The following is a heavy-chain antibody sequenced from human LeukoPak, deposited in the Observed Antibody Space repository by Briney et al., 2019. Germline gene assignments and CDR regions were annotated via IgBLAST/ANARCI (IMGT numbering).Heavy chain of an antibody. D-gene: IGHD1-26*01. J-gene: IGHJ5*02. CDR2: MNPSSGNT. Sequence: VASVKVSCKASGYTFTSYDINWVRQATGQGLERMGWMNPSSGNTGYAQKFQGRVTMTRSTAINTAYMELSSLRSEDTAVYYCARAPSGVGATRLNWFDPWGQGTLVTVSS. CDR3: ARAPSGVGATRLNWFDP. V-gene: IGHV1-8*01. CDR1: GYTFTSYD.